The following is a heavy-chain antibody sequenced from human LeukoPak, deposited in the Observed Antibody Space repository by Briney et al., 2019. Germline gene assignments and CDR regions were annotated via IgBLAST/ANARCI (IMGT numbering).Heavy chain of an antibody. CDR3: ASSDFWSGDTLDY. J-gene: IGHJ4*02. Sequence: SETLSLTCTVSGGSISSGSYYRSWIRQPAGKGLEWIGRIYTSGSTNYNPSLKSRVTISVDTSKNQFSLKLSSVTAADTAVYYCASSDFWSGDTLDYWGQGTLVTVSS. D-gene: IGHD3-3*01. V-gene: IGHV4-61*02. CDR1: GGSISSGSYY. CDR2: IYTSGST.